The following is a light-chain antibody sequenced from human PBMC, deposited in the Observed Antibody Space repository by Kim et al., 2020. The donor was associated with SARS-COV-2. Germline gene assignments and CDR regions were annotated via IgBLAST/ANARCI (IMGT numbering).Light chain of an antibody. CDR1: QSVSSN. Sequence: GSPGERATLSCRASQSVSSNLVWYQQKPGQAPRLLIYGASTRATGIPARFSGSGSGTEFTLTISSLQSEDFALYYCQQYDNWPLAFGQGTKVDIK. J-gene: IGKJ1*01. V-gene: IGKV3-15*01. CDR3: QQYDNWPLA. CDR2: GAS.